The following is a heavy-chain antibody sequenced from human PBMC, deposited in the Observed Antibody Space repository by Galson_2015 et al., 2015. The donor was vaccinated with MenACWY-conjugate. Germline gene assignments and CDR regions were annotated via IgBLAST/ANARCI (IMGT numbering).Heavy chain of an antibody. V-gene: IGHV5-51*01. CDR3: ARQYGRYDAFDI. D-gene: IGHD4-17*01. J-gene: IGHJ3*02. CDR2: IFPGDSDT. CDR1: GYRFTSYW. Sequence: QSGAAVTKPGESLKISCTGSGYRFTSYWIAWVRQMPGKGLAWMGIIFPGDSDTRYSPSFQGQVTIPADKSITTAYLQWSSVKASDTAMYYCARQYGRYDAFDIWGPGTMVTVSS.